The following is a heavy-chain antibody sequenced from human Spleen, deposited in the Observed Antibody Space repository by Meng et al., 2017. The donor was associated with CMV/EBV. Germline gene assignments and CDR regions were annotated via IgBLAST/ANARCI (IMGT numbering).Heavy chain of an antibody. Sequence: RCCLWPQGKGLEWIGEISHSGLNNYNPSLKSLVTISVDTSKNQFSLKLSSVTAADTAVYYCARAAWGWFGGLSNYFDYWGQGTLVTVSS. CDR2: ISHSGLN. CDR3: ARAAWGWFGGLSNYFDY. J-gene: IGHJ4*02. D-gene: IGHD3-10*01. V-gene: IGHV4-34*01.